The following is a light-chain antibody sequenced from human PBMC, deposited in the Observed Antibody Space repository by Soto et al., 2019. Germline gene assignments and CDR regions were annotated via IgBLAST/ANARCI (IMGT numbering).Light chain of an antibody. Sequence: QSALTQPASVSGSPGQSITISCTGTSSDVGGYNYVSWYQQHPGNAPKLMIFEVSSRPSGVSDRFSGSKSGNTASLTISGLQAEDEADYYCSSYTSSSTLYVFGSGTKLTVL. CDR1: SSDVGGYNY. CDR3: SSYTSSSTLYV. CDR2: EVS. V-gene: IGLV2-14*01. J-gene: IGLJ1*01.